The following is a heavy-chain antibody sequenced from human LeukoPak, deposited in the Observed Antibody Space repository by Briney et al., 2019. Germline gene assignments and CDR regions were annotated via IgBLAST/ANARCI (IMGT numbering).Heavy chain of an antibody. CDR1: GFTFSDYY. Sequence: GGSLRLSCAASGFTFSDYYMSWIRQAPGKGLEWVSYISSSGSTIYYADSVKGRFTISRDNAKNSLYLQMNSLRAEDTAVYYCARGEGVPAARVHYFDYWGQGTLVTVSS. D-gene: IGHD2-2*01. CDR2: ISSSGSTI. J-gene: IGHJ4*02. CDR3: ARGEGVPAARVHYFDY. V-gene: IGHV3-11*04.